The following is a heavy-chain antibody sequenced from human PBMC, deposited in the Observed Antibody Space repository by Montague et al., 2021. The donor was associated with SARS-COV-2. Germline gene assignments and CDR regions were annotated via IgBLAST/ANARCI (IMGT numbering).Heavy chain of an antibody. J-gene: IGHJ5*02. CDR1: GGSINGYY. CDR2: IYHTGST. CDR3: ARDLSRAFCEGTSSYSENWFDP. Sequence: SETLSLTCTVSGGSINGYYWSWIRQSPGKELGWIGYIYHTGSTSYNPSLRSRVTISIETSKNQFSLNMTSVTTADTAVYFCARDLSRAFCEGTSSYSENWFDPWGKGTLVTVSS. V-gene: IGHV4-59*01. D-gene: IGHD2-21*01.